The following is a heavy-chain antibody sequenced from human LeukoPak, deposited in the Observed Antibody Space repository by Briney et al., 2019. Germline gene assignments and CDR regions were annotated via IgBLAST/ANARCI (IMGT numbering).Heavy chain of an antibody. V-gene: IGHV3-23*01. Sequence: GGSLRLSCAASGFTFSSYAMSWVRQAPGKGLEWVSAISGSGGSTYYADSVKGRFTISRDNSKNTLYLQMNSLRAEDTAVYYCAKDPTMIVVVIGHFDYWGQGTLVTVSS. D-gene: IGHD3-22*01. CDR3: AKDPTMIVVVIGHFDY. CDR1: GFTFSSYA. CDR2: ISGSGGST. J-gene: IGHJ4*02.